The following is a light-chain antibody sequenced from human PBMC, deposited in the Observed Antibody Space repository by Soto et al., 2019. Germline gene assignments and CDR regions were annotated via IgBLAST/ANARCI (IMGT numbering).Light chain of an antibody. Sequence: DIQLTQSPSSLSASVGDRVTITCRASQRISFYLNWYQQKPGKAPNLLIYGASNLQGGVPSRFSGSGIGTDFTLTINSLQPEDFATYYCQQSHTSPYTFGQGTRL. CDR1: QRISFY. J-gene: IGKJ5*01. CDR2: GAS. V-gene: IGKV1-39*01. CDR3: QQSHTSPYT.